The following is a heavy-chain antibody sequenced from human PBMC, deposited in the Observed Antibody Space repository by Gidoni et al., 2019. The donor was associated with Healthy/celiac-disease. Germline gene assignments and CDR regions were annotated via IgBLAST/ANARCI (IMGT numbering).Heavy chain of an antibody. V-gene: IGHV4-39*01. D-gene: IGHD5-12*01. CDR1: GGSISSSSYY. Sequence: QLQLQESGPGLVKPSETLSLTCTVSGGSISSSSYYWGWLRQPPGKGLEWIGSIYYSGSTYYNPSLKSRVTISVDTSKNQFSLKLSSVTAADTAVYYCARGYSENDFWFDPWGQGTLVTVSS. CDR3: ARGYSENDFWFDP. CDR2: IYYSGST. J-gene: IGHJ5*02.